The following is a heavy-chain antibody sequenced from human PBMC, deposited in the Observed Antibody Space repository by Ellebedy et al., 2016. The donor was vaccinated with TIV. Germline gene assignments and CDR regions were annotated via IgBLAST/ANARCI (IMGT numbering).Heavy chain of an antibody. V-gene: IGHV3-21*01. J-gene: IGHJ5*02. CDR3: ARGYQQQLVRFDP. CDR1: GFTFSSYS. D-gene: IGHD6-13*01. Sequence: GESLKISCAASGFTFSSYSMNWVRQAPGKGLEWVSSISSSSSYIYYADSVKGRFTISRDNAKNSLYLQMTSLRAEDTAVYYCARGYQQQLVRFDPWGQGTLVTVSS. CDR2: ISSSSSYI.